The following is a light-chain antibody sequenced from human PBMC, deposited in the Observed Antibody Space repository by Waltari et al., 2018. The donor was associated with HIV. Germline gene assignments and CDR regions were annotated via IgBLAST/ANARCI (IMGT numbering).Light chain of an antibody. CDR1: QSVSSRS. Sequence: EIVLTQSPGTLSLSPGERATLSCRASQSVSSRSLAWYQQRPGQAPRLLISGASSRAPGFPDRFSGSGSGTDFTLTISRLEPEDFAVYYCQQYGTSPRTFGQGTKVEIK. CDR3: QQYGTSPRT. V-gene: IGKV3-20*01. J-gene: IGKJ1*01. CDR2: GAS.